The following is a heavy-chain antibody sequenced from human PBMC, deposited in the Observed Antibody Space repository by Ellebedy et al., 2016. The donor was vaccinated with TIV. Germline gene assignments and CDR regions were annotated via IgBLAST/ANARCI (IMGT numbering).Heavy chain of an antibody. J-gene: IGHJ4*02. CDR2: INPNSGGT. CDR1: GYTFTSYG. V-gene: IGHV1-2*04. Sequence: AASVKVSCKASGYTFTSYGISWVRQAPGQGLEWMGWINPNSGGTNYAQKFQGWVTMTRDTSISTAYMELSRLRSDDTAVYYCARGGGSGGENWGQGTLVTVSS. CDR3: ARGGGSGGEN. D-gene: IGHD2-15*01.